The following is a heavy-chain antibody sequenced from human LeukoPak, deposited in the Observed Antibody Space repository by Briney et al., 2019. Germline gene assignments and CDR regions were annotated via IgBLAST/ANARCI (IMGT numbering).Heavy chain of an antibody. V-gene: IGHV4-4*07. CDR2: IYTSGST. Sequence: SETLSLTCTVSGGSISSYYWSWIRQPAGKGLEWIGRIYTSGSTNYNPSPKSRVTMSVDTSKNQFSLKLSSVIAADTAVYYCARVPSPYGGYYYGMDVWGQGTTVTVSS. CDR3: ARVPSPYGGYYYGMDV. CDR1: GGSISSYY. J-gene: IGHJ6*02. D-gene: IGHD3-10*01.